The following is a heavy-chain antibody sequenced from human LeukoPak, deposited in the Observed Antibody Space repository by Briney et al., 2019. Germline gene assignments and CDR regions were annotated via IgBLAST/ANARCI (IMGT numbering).Heavy chain of an antibody. Sequence: ASVKVSCKASGYTFTSYYMHWVRQAPGQGLEWMGIINPSGGSTSYAQKFQGRVTMTRDTSTSTVYMELSRLRSDDTAVYYCAREGGYNWNDRTGGYDYWGQGTLVTVSS. V-gene: IGHV1-46*01. J-gene: IGHJ4*02. D-gene: IGHD1-1*01. CDR3: AREGGYNWNDRTGGYDY. CDR2: INPSGGST. CDR1: GYTFTSYY.